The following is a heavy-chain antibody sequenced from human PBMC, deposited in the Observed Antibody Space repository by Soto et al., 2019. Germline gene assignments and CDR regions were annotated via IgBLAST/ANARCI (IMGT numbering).Heavy chain of an antibody. CDR2: IYYSGST. CDR3: ARIKDTVTTFDY. D-gene: IGHD4-4*01. Sequence: SETLSLTCTVSGGSISSYYWSWIRQPPGKGLEWIGYIYYSGSTNYNPSLNSRVTISVDTSKNQFSLKLSSVTAADTAVYYCARIKDTVTTFDYWGQGTLVTVSS. V-gene: IGHV4-59*08. J-gene: IGHJ4*02. CDR1: GGSISSYY.